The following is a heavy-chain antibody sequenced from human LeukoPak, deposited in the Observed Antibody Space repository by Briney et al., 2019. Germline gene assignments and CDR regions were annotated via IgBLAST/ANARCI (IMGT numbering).Heavy chain of an antibody. Sequence: PSETLSLTCTVSGGSISSSSYYWGWIRQPPGKGLEWIGSIYYSGSTYYNPSLKSRVTISVDTSKNQFSLKLSSVTAADTAVYYCARRNPNWFDPWGQGTLVTVSS. CDR2: IYYSGST. V-gene: IGHV4-39*01. CDR1: GGSISSSSYY. J-gene: IGHJ5*02. CDR3: ARRNPNWFDP.